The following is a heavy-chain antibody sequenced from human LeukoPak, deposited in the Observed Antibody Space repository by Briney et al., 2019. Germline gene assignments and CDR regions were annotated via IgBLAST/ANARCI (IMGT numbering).Heavy chain of an antibody. J-gene: IGHJ3*02. CDR1: GFTFSNYA. Sequence: PGGSLRLSCAASGFTFSNYAMSWVRQAPVKGLEWVSGISGSGGNSYYADSVKGRFTISRDNSKNTLYLQMNSLRAEDTAVYYCAKWVPYKLHAFDIWGQGTMVTVSS. D-gene: IGHD4-23*01. CDR3: AKWVPYKLHAFDI. V-gene: IGHV3-23*01. CDR2: ISGSGGNS.